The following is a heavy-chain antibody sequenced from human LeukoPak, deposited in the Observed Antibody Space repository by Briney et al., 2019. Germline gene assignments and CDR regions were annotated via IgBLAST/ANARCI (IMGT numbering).Heavy chain of an antibody. D-gene: IGHD3-3*01. CDR2: ISAYNGNT. Sequence: VGSVKVSCKASGYTFTSNGISWVRQAPGQGLEWMGWISAYNGNTNYAQKLQGRVTMTTDTSTSTAYMELRSLRSDDTAVYYCARGARIAYYDFWSGYYNNWFDPWGQGTLVTVSS. V-gene: IGHV1-18*01. CDR3: ARGARIAYYDFWSGYYNNWFDP. J-gene: IGHJ5*02. CDR1: GYTFTSNG.